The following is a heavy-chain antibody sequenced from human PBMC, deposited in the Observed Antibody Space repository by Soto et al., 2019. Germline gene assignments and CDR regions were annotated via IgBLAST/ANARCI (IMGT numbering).Heavy chain of an antibody. CDR3: ARGEGSGSNALGY. Sequence: EVLLEESGGGLVQPGGSLRLSCAASGFTVSNNYMAWVRQAPGKGLEWVSVIQGGGSISYADSVRDRFTISRDSSKNTVLLQMNSLRPEDTALYFCARGEGSGSNALGYWGQGTLVTVSS. D-gene: IGHD3-10*01. V-gene: IGHV3-66*01. J-gene: IGHJ4*02. CDR1: GFTVSNNY. CDR2: IQGGGSI.